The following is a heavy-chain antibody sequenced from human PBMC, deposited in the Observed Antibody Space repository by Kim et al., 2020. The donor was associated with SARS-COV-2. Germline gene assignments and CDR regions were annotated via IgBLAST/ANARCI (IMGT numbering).Heavy chain of an antibody. CDR3: ARDLKGMTTTFGY. J-gene: IGHJ4*02. D-gene: IGHD4-17*01. CDR1: GYTFTSYA. Sequence: ASVKVSCKASGYTFTSYAMHWVRQAPGQRLEWMGWINAGNGNTKYSQKFQGRVTITRDTSASTAYMELSSLRSEDTAVYYCARDLKGMTTTFGYWGQGTLVTVSS. V-gene: IGHV1-3*01. CDR2: INAGNGNT.